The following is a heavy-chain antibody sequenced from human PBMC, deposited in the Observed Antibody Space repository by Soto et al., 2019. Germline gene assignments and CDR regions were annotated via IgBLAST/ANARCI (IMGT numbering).Heavy chain of an antibody. CDR3: ARDGSSGSYYKGYYYGMDV. CDR2: IIPIFGTA. D-gene: IGHD3-10*01. CDR1: GGTFSSYA. Sequence: SVKVSCKASGGTFSSYAISWVRQAPGQGLEWVGGIIPIFGTANYAQKFQGRVTITADESTSTAYMELSSLRSEDTAVYYCARDGSSGSYYKGYYYGMDVWGQGTTVTVSS. J-gene: IGHJ6*02. V-gene: IGHV1-69*13.